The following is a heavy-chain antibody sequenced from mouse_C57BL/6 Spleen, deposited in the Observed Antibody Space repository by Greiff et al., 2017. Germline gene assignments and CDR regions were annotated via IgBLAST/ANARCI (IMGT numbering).Heavy chain of an antibody. J-gene: IGHJ4*01. CDR1: GYTFPSYW. V-gene: IGHV1-52*01. D-gene: IGHD2-5*01. CDR3: ARDSNYPYYYAIDY. CDR2: IDPSDSET. Sequence: QVQLQQPGAELVRPGSSVKLSCKASGYTFPSYWMHWVKQRPIQGLEWIGNIDPSDSETPYHKKFKDKATLTVDKSSRTTYMQLSSLTSEDAAVYYCARDSNYPYYYAIDYWGQGTSVTVSS.